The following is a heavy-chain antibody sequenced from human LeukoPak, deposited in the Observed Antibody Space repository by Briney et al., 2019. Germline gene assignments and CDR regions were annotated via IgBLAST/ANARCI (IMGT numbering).Heavy chain of an antibody. J-gene: IGHJ4*02. D-gene: IGHD3-10*01. V-gene: IGHV3-21*01. CDR2: ISSSSSYI. CDR3: ARDLEGSGSFYRPSYDY. CDR1: GSIFSGYS. Sequence: PGGSLRLSCAAPGSIFSGYSMNWVRQAPGKGLEWVSSISSSSSYIYYADSVKGRFTISRDNAKNSLYLRMNSLRAEDTAVYYCARDLEGSGSFYRPSYDYWGQGTLVTVSS.